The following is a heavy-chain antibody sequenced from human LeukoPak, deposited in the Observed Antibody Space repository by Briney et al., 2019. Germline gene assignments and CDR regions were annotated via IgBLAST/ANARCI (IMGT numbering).Heavy chain of an antibody. D-gene: IGHD6-19*01. Sequence: KPSETLSLTCTVSGGSISSSSYYWGWIRQPPGKGLEWIGSIYYSGSTYYNPSLKSRVTISVDTSKNQFSLKLSSVTAADTAVYYCASAVAVAGKFDYWGQGTLVTVSS. V-gene: IGHV4-39*07. CDR1: GGSISSSSYY. CDR3: ASAVAVAGKFDY. CDR2: IYYSGST. J-gene: IGHJ4*02.